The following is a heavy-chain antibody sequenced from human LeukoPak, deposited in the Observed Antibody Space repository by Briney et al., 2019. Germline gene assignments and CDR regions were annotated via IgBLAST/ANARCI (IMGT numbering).Heavy chain of an antibody. D-gene: IGHD2-21*01. J-gene: IGHJ4*02. CDR2: INHSGST. CDR1: GGSFSGYY. CDR3: ARGKTPVVIDY. Sequence: SETLSLTCAVYGGSFSGYYWSWIRQPPGKGLGWIGEINHSGSTNYNPSLKSRVTISVDTSKNQFSLKLSSVTAADTAVYYCARGKTPVVIDYWGQGTLVTVSS. V-gene: IGHV4-34*01.